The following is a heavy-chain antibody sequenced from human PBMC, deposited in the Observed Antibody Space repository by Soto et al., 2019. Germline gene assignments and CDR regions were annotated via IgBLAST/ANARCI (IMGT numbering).Heavy chain of an antibody. CDR1: GFTFSSYW. CDR3: ARERRSPLPYYFDY. Sequence: EVQLVESGGGLVQPGGSLRLSCAASGFTFSSYWMHWVRQAPGKGLVWVSRINSDGSSTSYADSVKGRFTVSRDNAKNTLYLQMNSLRAEDTAVYYCARERRSPLPYYFDYWGQGTLVTVSS. V-gene: IGHV3-74*01. CDR2: INSDGSST. J-gene: IGHJ4*02.